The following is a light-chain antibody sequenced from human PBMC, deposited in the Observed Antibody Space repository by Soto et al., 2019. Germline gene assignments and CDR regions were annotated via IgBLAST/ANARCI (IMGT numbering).Light chain of an antibody. V-gene: IGLV2-8*01. CDR2: EVN. CDR3: TSYGGRDNLM. J-gene: IGLJ2*01. CDR1: SSDIGAYNY. Sequence: QAALTQPPSASGSPGQSGTISCTGTSSDIGAYNYVSWFQQHPGEAPKLIISEVNKRPSGVPDRFSGSKSGNTASLTVAGLQAADEAYYYCTSYGGRDNLMVAGGTTLTVL.